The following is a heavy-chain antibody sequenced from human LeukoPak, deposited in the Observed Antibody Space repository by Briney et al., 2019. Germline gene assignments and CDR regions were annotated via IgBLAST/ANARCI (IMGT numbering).Heavy chain of an antibody. CDR2: IYYSGST. Sequence: PSETLSLTCTVSGGSINSYYWSWIRQPPGKGLEWIAYIYYSGSTSYNPSLKSRVTISVDTSKNQFSLKLNSVTAADTAMYYCARLFHPALSGNYPFDYWGQGTLVTVSS. J-gene: IGHJ4*02. D-gene: IGHD1-26*01. CDR3: ARLFHPALSGNYPFDY. CDR1: GGSINSYY. V-gene: IGHV4-59*01.